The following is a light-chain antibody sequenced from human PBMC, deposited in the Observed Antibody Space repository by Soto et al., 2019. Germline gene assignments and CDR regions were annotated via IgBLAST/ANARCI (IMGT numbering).Light chain of an antibody. CDR1: QSLRHSNGYTY. Sequence: DLVMTQSPLSLPVTPGEPASISCRSSQSLRHSNGYTYLDWYLQKPGQSPQLLIYLGSNRASGVPDRFSGSGSGTDFTLEISRVEAEDVGVYYCMQALQTPLYTFGQGTKLEI. CDR2: LGS. J-gene: IGKJ2*01. V-gene: IGKV2-28*01. CDR3: MQALQTPLYT.